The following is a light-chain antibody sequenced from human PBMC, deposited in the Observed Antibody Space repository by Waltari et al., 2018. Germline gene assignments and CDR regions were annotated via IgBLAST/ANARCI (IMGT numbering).Light chain of an antibody. Sequence: GQRATVPCRASQSVSRALAWYQQKPGQAPRLLIYGASTRATGIPDRFSGSGSGTDFSLTISRLEPDDFAVYYCQHYLRLPVTFGQGTTVEI. V-gene: IGKV3-20*01. CDR3: QHYLRLPVT. J-gene: IGKJ1*01. CDR1: QSVSRA. CDR2: GAS.